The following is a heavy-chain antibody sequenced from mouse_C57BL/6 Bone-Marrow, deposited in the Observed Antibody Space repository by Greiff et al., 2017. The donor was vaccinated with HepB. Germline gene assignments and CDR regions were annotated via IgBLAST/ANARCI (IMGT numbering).Heavy chain of an antibody. D-gene: IGHD1-1*01. CDR3: ARKPVYYYGSRYWYFDV. Sequence: EVKVVESGGGLVKPGGSLKLSCAASGFTFSDYGMHWVRQAPEKGLEWVAYISSGSSTIYYADTVKGRFTISSDNAKNTLFLQMTSLRSENTAMYYCARKPVYYYGSRYWYFDVWGTGTTVTVSS. V-gene: IGHV5-17*01. CDR1: GFTFSDYG. CDR2: ISSGSSTI. J-gene: IGHJ1*03.